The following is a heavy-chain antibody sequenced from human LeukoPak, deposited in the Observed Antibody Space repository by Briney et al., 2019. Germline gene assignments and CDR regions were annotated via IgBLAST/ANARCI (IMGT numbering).Heavy chain of an antibody. V-gene: IGHV3-30-3*01. D-gene: IGHD3-3*01. CDR2: ISYDGSNK. Sequence: GGSLRLSCAASGFTSSSYAMHWVRQAPGKGLEWVAVISYDGSNKYYADSVKGRFTISRDNSKNTLYLQMNSLRAEDTAVYYCARVHGVVYYDFWSGYYTHSSDAFDIWGQGTMVTVSS. CDR3: ARVHGVVYYDFWSGYYTHSSDAFDI. J-gene: IGHJ3*02. CDR1: GFTSSSYA.